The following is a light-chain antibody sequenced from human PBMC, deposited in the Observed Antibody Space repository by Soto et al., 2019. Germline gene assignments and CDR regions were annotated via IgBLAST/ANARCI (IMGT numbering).Light chain of an antibody. J-gene: IGLJ1*01. CDR3: SSYRRDNTQL. Sequence: QSVLTQPASVSGSPGQSITISCTGSRGDVGGYGLVSWYQQYPGKGPTLIIYEVTNRPSGVSARFSGSKSGDTASLIISGLQAEDEADYYCSSYRRDNTQLFGTGTKAPS. CDR1: RGDVGGYGL. V-gene: IGLV2-14*01. CDR2: EVT.